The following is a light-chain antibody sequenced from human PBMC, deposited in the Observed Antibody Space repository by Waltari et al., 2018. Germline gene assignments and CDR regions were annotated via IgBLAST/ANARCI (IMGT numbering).Light chain of an antibody. V-gene: IGKV4-1*01. CDR2: WAS. J-gene: IGKJ3*01. CDR3: QQFYNPLFI. Sequence: DIVMTQSQDSLAVYLGERATINCNSSQSVSSDSDNKNFLAWDQQKSGQPPKLLMYWASTRASGVPDRFSGSGSGTEFTLTISRVQAEDVAIYYCQQFYNPLFIFGPGTKVDIK. CDR1: QSVSSDSDNKNF.